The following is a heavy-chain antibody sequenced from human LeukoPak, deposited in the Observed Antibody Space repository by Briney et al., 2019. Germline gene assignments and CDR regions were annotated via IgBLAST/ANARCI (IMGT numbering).Heavy chain of an antibody. CDR1: GFNFASNW. CDR3: ARDRGSGIDY. D-gene: IGHD2-15*01. J-gene: IGHJ4*02. V-gene: IGHV3-74*01. CDR2: INSGGSGT. Sequence: GGSLRLSCAASGFNFASNWMHWVRQTPGKGLMWVSRINSGGSGTSYADSVEGRFTISRDNSKNTLYLLMNSLRADDTAIYYCARDRGSGIDYWGQGILVTVSS.